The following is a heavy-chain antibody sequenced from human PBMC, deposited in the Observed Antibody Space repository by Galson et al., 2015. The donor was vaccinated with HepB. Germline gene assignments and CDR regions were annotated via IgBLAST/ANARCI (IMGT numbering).Heavy chain of an antibody. CDR2: ISGSGGST. CDR1: GFTFSSYA. V-gene: IGHV3-23*01. D-gene: IGHD2-2*01. CDR3: AKVTDCSSTSCYYYYYGMDV. J-gene: IGHJ6*02. Sequence: LRLSCAASGFTFSSYAMSWVRQAPGKGLEWVSAISGSGGSTYYADSVKGRFTISRDNSKNTLYLQMNSLRAEDTAVYYCAKVTDCSSTSCYYYYYGMDVWGQGTTVTVSS.